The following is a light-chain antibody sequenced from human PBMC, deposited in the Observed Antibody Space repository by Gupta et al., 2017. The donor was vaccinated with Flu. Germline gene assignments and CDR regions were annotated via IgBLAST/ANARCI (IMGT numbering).Light chain of an antibody. V-gene: IGKV1-39*01. CDR1: QSIAGY. CDR3: QQSDSTPFT. CDR2: AAS. Sequence: DIQMTQSPSSLSASVGDRVTITCRASQSIAGYLNWYQQRPGKAPKLLIYAASSLQSGVPSRFSGSGSGTDFTLTISRLQPEDFATYYCQQSDSTPFTFGPGTKVDIK. J-gene: IGKJ3*01.